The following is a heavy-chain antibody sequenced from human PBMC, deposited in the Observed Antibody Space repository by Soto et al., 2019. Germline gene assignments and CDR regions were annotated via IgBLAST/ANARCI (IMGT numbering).Heavy chain of an antibody. J-gene: IGHJ5*02. CDR2: AHYSGST. CDR3: ATHGMPGQPWFDT. D-gene: IGHD2-2*01. V-gene: IGHV4-39*01. Sequence: SETLSLTCTVSGGSISSRCYFWACIRQPPGKGLEWIGSAHYSGSTHYNPSLKSRVTTSVDTSKNQVSLKLRSVTAADTAVYYCATHGMPGQPWFDTWGQGTLVTVSS. CDR1: GGSISSRCYF.